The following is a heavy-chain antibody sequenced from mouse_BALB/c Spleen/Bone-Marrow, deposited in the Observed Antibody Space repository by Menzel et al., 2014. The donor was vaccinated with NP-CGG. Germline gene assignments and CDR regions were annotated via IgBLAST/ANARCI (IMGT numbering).Heavy chain of an antibody. Sequence: EVQLQQSGAELVKPGASVKLSCTVSGFNIEDTYVHWVKQRPEQGLEWIGRIDPANGNTKYDPKFQGKATVTSDTSSNTAYLHLNSLTSEDTAVYYCAEGYDSWFAYWGQGTLVTVSA. J-gene: IGHJ3*01. D-gene: IGHD2-2*01. CDR1: GFNIEDTY. CDR3: AEGYDSWFAY. V-gene: IGHV14-3*02. CDR2: IDPANGNT.